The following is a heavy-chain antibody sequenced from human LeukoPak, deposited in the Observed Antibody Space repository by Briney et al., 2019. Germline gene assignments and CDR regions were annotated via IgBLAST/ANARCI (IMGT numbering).Heavy chain of an antibody. CDR1: GGSISFYY. D-gene: IGHD3-22*01. J-gene: IGHJ4*02. CDR2: IYYSGST. V-gene: IGHV4-59*12. Sequence: PSETLSLTCTVSGGSISFYYWSWIRQPPGKGLEWIGYIYYSGSTNYNPSLKSRVTISVDTSKNQFSLKLSSVTAADTAVYYCARAQGAVYYYDSSGSFDYWGQGTLVTVSS. CDR3: ARAQGAVYYYDSSGSFDY.